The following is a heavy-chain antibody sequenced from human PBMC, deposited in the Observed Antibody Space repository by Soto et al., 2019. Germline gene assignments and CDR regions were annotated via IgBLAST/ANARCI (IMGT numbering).Heavy chain of an antibody. J-gene: IGHJ6*02. CDR3: ARDRSGNSSYYYYGMDV. CDR2: ISYDGSNK. CDR1: GFTFSSYA. Sequence: GGSLRLSCAASGFTFSSYAMHWVRQAPGKGLEWVAVISYDGSNKYYADSVKGRFTISRDNSKNTLYLQMNSLRAEDTAVYYCARDRSGNSSYYYYGMDVWGQGTTVTVSS. D-gene: IGHD6-6*01. V-gene: IGHV3-30*04.